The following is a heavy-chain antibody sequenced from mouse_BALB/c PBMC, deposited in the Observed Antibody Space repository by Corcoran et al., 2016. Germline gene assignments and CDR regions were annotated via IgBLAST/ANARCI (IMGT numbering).Heavy chain of an antibody. J-gene: IGHJ4*01. CDR3: ARGSSRGAMDY. CDR2: INTYTGEP. Sequence: QIQLVQCGPELKKPGETVKISCKASGYTFTNYGMNWVKQAPGKGLKWMGWINTYTGEPTYADDFKGRFAFSLETSASTAYLQINNLKNEDTATYFCARGSSRGAMDYWGQGTSVTVSS. CDR1: GYTFTNYG. V-gene: IGHV9-3-1*01.